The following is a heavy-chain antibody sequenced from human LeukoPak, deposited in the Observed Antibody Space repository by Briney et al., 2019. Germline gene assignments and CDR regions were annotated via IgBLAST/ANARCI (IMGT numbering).Heavy chain of an antibody. V-gene: IGHV3-33*01. CDR1: GFTFSSYG. Sequence: GGSLRLSCAASGFTFSSYGMHWVRQAPGKGLEWVAVIWYDGSNKYYADSVKGRFTISRDNSKNTLYLQMNSLRAEDTAVYYCARTSSTSCHSCFDYWGQGTLVTVSS. CDR2: IWYDGSNK. J-gene: IGHJ4*02. CDR3: ARTSSTSCHSCFDY. D-gene: IGHD2-2*01.